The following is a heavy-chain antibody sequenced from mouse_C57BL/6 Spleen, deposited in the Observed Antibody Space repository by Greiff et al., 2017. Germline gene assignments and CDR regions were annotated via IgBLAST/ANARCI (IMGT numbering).Heavy chain of an antibody. D-gene: IGHD2-4*01. CDR2: INPNNGGT. J-gene: IGHJ3*01. Sequence: EVQLQQSGPELVKPGASVKMSCKASGYTFTDYNMHWVKQSHGKSLEWIGYINPNNGGTSYNQKFQGKATLTVNKSSSTAYMEHSSLTSEDSAVYYCAKGVYDYDSWFAYWGQGTLVTVSA. CDR3: AKGVYDYDSWFAY. CDR1: GYTFTDYN. V-gene: IGHV1-22*01.